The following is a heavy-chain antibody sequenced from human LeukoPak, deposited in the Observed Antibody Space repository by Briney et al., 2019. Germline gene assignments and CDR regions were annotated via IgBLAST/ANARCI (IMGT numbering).Heavy chain of an antibody. CDR3: ARDVGEYQILGFDY. Sequence: GGSLRLSCAASGLTFSSYSMNWVRQAPGKGLEWVSSISSSSSYIYYADSVKGRFTISRDNAKNTLYLQMNSLRAEDTAIYYCARDVGEYQILGFDYWGQGTLVTVSS. CDR1: GLTFSSYS. CDR2: ISSSSSYI. J-gene: IGHJ4*02. V-gene: IGHV3-21*01. D-gene: IGHD3-10*01.